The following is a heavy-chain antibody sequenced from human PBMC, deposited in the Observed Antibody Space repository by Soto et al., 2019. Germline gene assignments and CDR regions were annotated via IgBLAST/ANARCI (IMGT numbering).Heavy chain of an antibody. CDR1: GFTFSSYA. CDR3: ANDPYRFLEWLPIDY. D-gene: IGHD3-3*01. J-gene: IGHJ4*02. V-gene: IGHV3-23*01. Sequence: GGSLRLSCAASGFTFSSYAMSWVRQAPGKGLEWVSAISGSGGSTYYADSVKGRFTISRDNSKNTLYLQMNSLRAEDTAVYYCANDPYRFLEWLPIDYWGQGTLVTVSS. CDR2: ISGSGGST.